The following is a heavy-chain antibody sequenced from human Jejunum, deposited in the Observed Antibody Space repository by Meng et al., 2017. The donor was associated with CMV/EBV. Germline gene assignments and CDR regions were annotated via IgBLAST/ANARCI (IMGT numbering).Heavy chain of an antibody. CDR2: ISSGGNSL. CDR1: FRFRDYY. CDR3: ARYWGSFYYYGGVDV. D-gene: IGHD3-10*01. J-gene: IGHJ6*02. Sequence: FRFRDYYLTWIRQAPGKGLEYVAYISSGGNSLDYADSVRGRFTIFRDNARDSVYLEMNSLRAEDTATYFCARYWGSFYYYGGVDVWGRGTTVTVSS. V-gene: IGHV3-11*01.